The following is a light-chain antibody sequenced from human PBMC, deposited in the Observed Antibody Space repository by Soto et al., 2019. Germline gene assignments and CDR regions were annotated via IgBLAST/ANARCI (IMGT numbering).Light chain of an antibody. CDR2: WAS. Sequence: DIVLTQSPDSLAVSLGERATINCKSSQSILHSSNNKNYLAWYQQKPGQPPKLLISWASTRESGVPDRFSGSGSGTDFTLTISSLQAEDVAVYYCQQYYTTRTFGQGTKVEIK. J-gene: IGKJ1*01. V-gene: IGKV4-1*01. CDR1: QSILHSSNNKNY. CDR3: QQYYTTRT.